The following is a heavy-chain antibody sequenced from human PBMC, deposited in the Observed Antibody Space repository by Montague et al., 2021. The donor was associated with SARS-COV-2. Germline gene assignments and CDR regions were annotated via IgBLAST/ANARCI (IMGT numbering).Heavy chain of an antibody. CDR3: ARDSRIVGATGGMDV. CDR1: GFTFSSYW. D-gene: IGHD1-26*01. J-gene: IGHJ6*02. V-gene: IGHV3-7*03. CDR2: IKPDGGEK. Sequence: SLRLSCAASGFTFSSYWMSWVRQTPGKGLEWVANIKPDGGEKHYVDSEKGRFTISRDNAKNSLNLQMDSLRAEDTALYYCARDSRIVGATGGMDVWGQGTTVIVSS.